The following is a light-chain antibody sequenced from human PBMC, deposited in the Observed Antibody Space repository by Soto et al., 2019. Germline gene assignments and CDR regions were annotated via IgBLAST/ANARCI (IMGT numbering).Light chain of an antibody. CDR1: QSVSSN. V-gene: IGKV3-15*01. CDR3: QQYNNWPPL. Sequence: EIVMTQSPATLSVSPGERATLSCRASQSVSSNLAWYQQKPGQAPRLLIYGASTRATGIPASFSGSGSGTEFTLTISSLQSEDFAVYYCQQYNNWPPLFGGGTKVEIK. J-gene: IGKJ4*01. CDR2: GAS.